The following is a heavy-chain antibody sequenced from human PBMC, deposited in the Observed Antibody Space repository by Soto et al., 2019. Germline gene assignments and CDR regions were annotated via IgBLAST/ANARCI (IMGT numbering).Heavy chain of an antibody. J-gene: IGHJ6*02. D-gene: IGHD3-3*01. Sequence: GGSLRLSCAASGFTFSIYSMNWVRHAPGKGLEWVSSISSSSSYIYYADSVKGRFTISRDNAKNSLYLQMNSLRAEDTAVYYCARDREPLWSGYYYYYGMDVWGQGTTVTVSS. CDR3: ARDREPLWSGYYYYYGMDV. CDR1: GFTFSIYS. V-gene: IGHV3-21*01. CDR2: ISSSSSYI.